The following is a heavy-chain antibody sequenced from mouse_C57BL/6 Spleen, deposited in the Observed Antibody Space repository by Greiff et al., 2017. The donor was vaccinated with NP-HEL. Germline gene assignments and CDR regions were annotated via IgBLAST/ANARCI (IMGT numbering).Heavy chain of an antibody. Sequence: VQLQQPGAELVKPGASVKLSCKASGYTFTSYWMHWVKQRPGQGLEWIGMIHPNSGSTNYNEKFKSKATLTVDKSSSTAYMQLIVLTSEDSAVYYCARGDYYGRSYWGQGTTLTVSS. CDR3: ARGDYYGRSY. V-gene: IGHV1-64*01. CDR1: GYTFTSYW. CDR2: IHPNSGST. J-gene: IGHJ2*01. D-gene: IGHD1-1*01.